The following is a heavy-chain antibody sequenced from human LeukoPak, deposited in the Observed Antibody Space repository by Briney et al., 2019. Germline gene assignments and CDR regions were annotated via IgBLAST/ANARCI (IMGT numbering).Heavy chain of an antibody. J-gene: IGHJ4*02. CDR1: VFTFNIWW. D-gene: IGHD2-2*01. Sequence: GGSLRLPCAASVFTFNIWWIHWVRQAPGKGLEWVGRIKRIIDGGTTDYAAPVKGRFTVSRDDSINTLYLRMSSLKTEDTSVKYCADQAGSYDFRYWGRGTLVTVSS. CDR3: ADQAGSYDFRY. CDR2: IKRIIDGGTT. V-gene: IGHV3-15*01.